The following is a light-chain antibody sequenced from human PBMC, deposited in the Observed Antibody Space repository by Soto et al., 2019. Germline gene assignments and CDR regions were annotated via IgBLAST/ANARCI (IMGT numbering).Light chain of an antibody. J-gene: IGKJ2*01. V-gene: IGKV1-5*01. CDR1: QSINNC. CDR2: DAS. CDR3: HQYNSDYT. Sequence: DIQMTQSPSTLSAFVGDRVTITCRASQSINNCLAWYQQKPGEAPKLLIYDASSLQSGVPSRFSCSGSGTDFTLTISCIQPDDFATYYCHQYNSDYTFGQGTRLEV.